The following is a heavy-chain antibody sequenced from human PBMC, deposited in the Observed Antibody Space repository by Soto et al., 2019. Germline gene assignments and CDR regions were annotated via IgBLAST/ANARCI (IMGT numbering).Heavy chain of an antibody. J-gene: IGHJ4*02. CDR3: TTDYFGVVPEGYYFDY. CDR1: GFTFSNAW. CDR2: IKSKTGGGTK. Sequence: GGSLRLSCAASGFTFSNAWMNWVRQAPGKGLEWVGRIKSKTGGGTKDYAAPVKGRFSISRDDSKNTLNLQINSLKTEDTAVYYCTTDYFGVVPEGYYFDYWGQGTLVTVSS. D-gene: IGHD3-3*01. V-gene: IGHV3-15*07.